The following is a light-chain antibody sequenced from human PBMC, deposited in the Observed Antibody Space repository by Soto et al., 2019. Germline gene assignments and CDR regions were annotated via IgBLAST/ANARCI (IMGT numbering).Light chain of an antibody. J-gene: IGKJ1*01. CDR3: QQSYSTPWT. CDR2: AAS. Sequence: DIQMTQSPSSLSASVGDRVTITCRASQSMSNYLNWYQQKPGKAPKLLIYAASSLQSGVPSRFTGCGSGTDFTLTISSLQPEDFATYYCQQSYSTPWTFGQGTKVEIK. CDR1: QSMSNY. V-gene: IGKV1-39*01.